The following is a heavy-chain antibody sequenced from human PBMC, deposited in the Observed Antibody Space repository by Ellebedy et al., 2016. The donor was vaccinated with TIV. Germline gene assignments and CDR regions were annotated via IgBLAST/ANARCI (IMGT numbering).Heavy chain of an antibody. CDR1: GGPIISYY. CDR2: IYTSGTT. Sequence: MPSETLSLTCIVSGGPIISYYWTWIRQPAGKGLAWIGRIYTSGTTNNNHSLKSRVTMSLDTSKNQFSLRLNSVTAADTAVYYCARDEGNYILTMYFQHWGQGTLVTVSS. CDR3: ARDEGNYILTMYFQH. D-gene: IGHD3-9*01. V-gene: IGHV4-4*07. J-gene: IGHJ1*01.